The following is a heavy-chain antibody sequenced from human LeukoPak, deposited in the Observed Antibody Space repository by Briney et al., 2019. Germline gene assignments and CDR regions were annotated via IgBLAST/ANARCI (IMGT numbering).Heavy chain of an antibody. V-gene: IGHV4-59*01. CDR1: GGSISSYY. D-gene: IGHD6-13*01. CDR2: IYYSGST. J-gene: IGHJ4*02. CDR3: AGSGSWYVEYYFDY. Sequence: SETLSLTCTVSGGSISSYYWSWIRQPPGKGLEWIGYIYYSGSTNYNPSLKSRVTISVDTSKNQFSLKLSSVTAADTAVYYCAGSGSWYVEYYFDYWGQGTLVTVSS.